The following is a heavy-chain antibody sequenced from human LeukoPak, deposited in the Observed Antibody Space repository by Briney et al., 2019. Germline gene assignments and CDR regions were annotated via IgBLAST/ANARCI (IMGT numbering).Heavy chain of an antibody. CDR2: VGTVGDK. J-gene: IGHJ4*02. V-gene: IGHV3-13*01. CDR3: ARGGKTAMADY. CDR1: GFTFSSYS. Sequence: GGSLRLSCAASGFTFSSYSMNWVRQATGKGLEWVSGVGTVGDKYYADSVKGRFIISREDAKNSVYLQMNSLRAGDTAVYYCARGGKTAMADYWGQGTLVTVSS. D-gene: IGHD5-18*01.